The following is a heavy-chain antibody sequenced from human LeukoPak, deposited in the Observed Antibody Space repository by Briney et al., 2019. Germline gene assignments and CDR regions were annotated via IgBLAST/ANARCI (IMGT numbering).Heavy chain of an antibody. CDR2: ISSSSSAI. Sequence: GGSLRLSCAASGFTFSRFGMNWVRQAPGKGLEWISYISSSSSAIYYADSVKGRFTISRDNAKNSLYSQMSSLRDEDTAVYYCAQKGGTDHWGQGTLVTVSS. V-gene: IGHV3-48*02. J-gene: IGHJ4*02. CDR3: AQKGGTDH. D-gene: IGHD2-15*01. CDR1: GFTFSRFG.